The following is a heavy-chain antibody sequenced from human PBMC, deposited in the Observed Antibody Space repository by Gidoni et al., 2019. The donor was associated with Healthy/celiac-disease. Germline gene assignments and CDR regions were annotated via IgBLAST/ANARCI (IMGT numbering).Heavy chain of an antibody. V-gene: IGHV2-5*01. J-gene: IGHJ5*02. CDR2: IYWNDDK. CDR1: GISRSTSGGG. Sequence: QMTLKGLGLTLVNLTQTLTLTCTFYGISRSTSGGGVGWIRQPPGKALEWLALIYWNDDKRYSPSLKSRLTITKDTSKNQVVLTMTIMDPVDTATYYCARRRFWSNCASYNWFDPWGQGTLVTVSS. D-gene: IGHD1-20*01. CDR3: ARRRFWSNCASYNWFDP.